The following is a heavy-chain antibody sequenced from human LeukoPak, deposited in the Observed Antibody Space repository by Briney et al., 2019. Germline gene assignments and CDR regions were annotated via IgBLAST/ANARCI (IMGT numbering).Heavy chain of an antibody. J-gene: IGHJ4*02. Sequence: SETLSLTCTVSGGSISNYYWSCIRQPPGKGLEWIAYIYNTGSTNCNPSLKSRVTISVDTSKNQFSLKLTSVTAADTAVYYCARHYFEITDSYSFDYWGQGTLVTVSS. V-gene: IGHV4-59*01. CDR2: IYNTGST. CDR1: GGSISNYY. D-gene: IGHD3-9*01. CDR3: ARHYFEITDSYSFDY.